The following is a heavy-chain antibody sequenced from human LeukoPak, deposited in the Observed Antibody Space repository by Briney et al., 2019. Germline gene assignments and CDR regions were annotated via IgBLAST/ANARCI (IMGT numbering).Heavy chain of an antibody. D-gene: IGHD6-13*01. CDR2: MNPNSGNT. V-gene: IGHV1-8*01. Sequence: ASVKVSCKASGYTFTSYDINWVRQATGQGREWMGWMNPNSGNTGYAQKFQGRVTMTRNTSISTAYMELSSLRSEDTAVYYCARAGSAAAGTFWFDPWGQGTLVTVSS. CDR3: ARAGSAAAGTFWFDP. J-gene: IGHJ5*02. CDR1: GYTFTSYD.